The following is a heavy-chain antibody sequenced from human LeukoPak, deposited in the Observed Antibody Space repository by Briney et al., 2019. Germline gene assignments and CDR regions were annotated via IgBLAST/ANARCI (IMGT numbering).Heavy chain of an antibody. J-gene: IGHJ5*02. V-gene: IGHV4-4*07. D-gene: IGHD1-26*01. CDR3: ARNVGCNWFHP. CDR2: INTSGST. CDR1: GGSISGYY. Sequence: PSETLSLTCTVSGGSISGYYWSWIRQPAGKGLEWIGRINTSGSTHYNPSLKSRVTLSVDTSKNQFSLNLSSVTAADTALYYCARNVGCNWFHPWGQGTPVTVSS.